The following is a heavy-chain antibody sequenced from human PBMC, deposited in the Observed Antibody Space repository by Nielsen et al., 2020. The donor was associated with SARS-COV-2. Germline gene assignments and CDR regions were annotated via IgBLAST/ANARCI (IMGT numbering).Heavy chain of an antibody. J-gene: IGHJ4*02. V-gene: IGHV1-58*02. D-gene: IGHD4-17*01. CDR3: AADYYGEGGLYYFDY. CDR1: GFTFTSFA. CDR2: IVVGSGNT. Sequence: SVKVSCKASGFTFTSFAMQWVRQARGQRLEWIGWIVVGSGNTDYAQKFQERVTITRDMSTSTAYMELSSLRSEDTAVYYCAADYYGEGGLYYFDYWGQGTLVTAPQ.